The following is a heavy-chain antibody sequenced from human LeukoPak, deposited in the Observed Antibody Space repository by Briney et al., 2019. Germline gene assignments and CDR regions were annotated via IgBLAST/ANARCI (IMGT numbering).Heavy chain of an antibody. CDR3: AKDRAYYYDSSGYLLGDY. CDR2: ISGSGGST. CDR1: GFTFSSYA. Sequence: PGGSLRLSCAASGFTFSSYAMSWVRQAPGKGLEWVSAISGSGGSTYYADSVKGRFTISRDNSKNTLYLQMNSLRAEDTAVYHCAKDRAYYYDSSGYLLGDYWGQGTLVTVSS. V-gene: IGHV3-23*01. J-gene: IGHJ4*02. D-gene: IGHD3-22*01.